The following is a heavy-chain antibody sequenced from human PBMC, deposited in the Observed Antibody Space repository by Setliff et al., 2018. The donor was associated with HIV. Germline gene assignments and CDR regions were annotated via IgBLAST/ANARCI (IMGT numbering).Heavy chain of an antibody. CDR3: ARGRKKTLAVSGTRYFDF. V-gene: IGHV4-34*01. D-gene: IGHD6-19*01. J-gene: IGHJ4*02. CDR2: DTHSGST. CDR1: GGSLSGFY. Sequence: PSETLSLTCAVYGGSLSGFYWTFIRQSPGKGLEWIGEDTHSGSTTYDPSLKSRITISVDTSKNQFSLKLTSVTAADMGVYYCARGRKKTLAVSGTRYFDFWGQGTLVTVSS.